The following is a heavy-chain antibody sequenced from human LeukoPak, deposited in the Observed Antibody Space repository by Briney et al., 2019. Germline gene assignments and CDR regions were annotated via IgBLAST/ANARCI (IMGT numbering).Heavy chain of an antibody. CDR2: ISSSGSTI. J-gene: IGHJ6*03. Sequence: GGSLRLSCAASGFTFSDYYMSWIRQAPGKGLEWVSYISSSGSTIYYADSVKGRFTISRGNAKNSLYLQMNGLRAEDTAVYYCARDASSSSPYYYYMDVWGKETTVTVSS. CDR1: GFTFSDYY. CDR3: ARDASSSSPYYYYMDV. V-gene: IGHV3-11*04. D-gene: IGHD6-6*01.